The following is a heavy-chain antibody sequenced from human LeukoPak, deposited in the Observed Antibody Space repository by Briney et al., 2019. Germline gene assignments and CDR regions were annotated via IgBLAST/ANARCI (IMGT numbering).Heavy chain of an antibody. CDR1: GFTFSSYE. CDR3: ARDLVGVTIFDY. J-gene: IGHJ4*02. Sequence: GGSLRLSCAASGFTFSSYEMNWARQAPGKGLEWVSYISSSGDTIYYADSVKGRFTISRDSAKNSLYLQMNSLRAEDTAVYYCARDLVGVTIFDYWGQGTLVTVSS. D-gene: IGHD2-21*02. CDR2: ISSSGDTI. V-gene: IGHV3-48*03.